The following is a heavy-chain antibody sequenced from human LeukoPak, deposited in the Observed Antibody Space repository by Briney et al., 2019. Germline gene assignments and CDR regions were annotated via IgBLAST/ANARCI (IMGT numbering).Heavy chain of an antibody. D-gene: IGHD3-22*01. V-gene: IGHV5-51*04. CDR3: ARARNYYDSSGYLFYY. J-gene: IGHJ4*02. Sequence: GESLKIPCKGSGYSFTSYWIGWVRQMPGKSLEWMGIIYPGDSDTRYIPSFQGQVTISADKPISPAYLQWSSLKASGTAMYYCARARNYYDSSGYLFYYWGQGTLVTVSS. CDR2: IYPGDSDT. CDR1: GYSFTSYW.